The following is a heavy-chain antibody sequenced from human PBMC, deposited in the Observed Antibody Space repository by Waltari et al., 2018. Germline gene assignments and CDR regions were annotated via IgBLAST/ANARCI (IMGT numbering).Heavy chain of an antibody. CDR3: ARVRVVEARRPDAFDI. J-gene: IGHJ3*02. D-gene: IGHD2-8*02. Sequence: QVQLVESGGGVVQPGRSLRLSCAVSGFTFRNYGMHWVRQAPGKGLEWVSVIWYDGSNKYYADSVKGRFTISRDNSKNTLYLQLNSLRAEDTAVYYCARVRVVEARRPDAFDIWGQGTMVTVSS. CDR1: GFTFRNYG. V-gene: IGHV3-33*01. CDR2: IWYDGSNK.